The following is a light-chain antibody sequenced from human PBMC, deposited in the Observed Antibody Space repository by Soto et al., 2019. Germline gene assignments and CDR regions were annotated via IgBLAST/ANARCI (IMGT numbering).Light chain of an antibody. J-gene: IGKJ4*01. CDR3: QQLSNWPPLT. CDR1: QSVSNY. Sequence: EIVLTQSPATLSLSPGERATLSCRASQSVSNYLAWYQQKPGQAPRLLIYDASNRATGIPARFSGSGSGTDFTLTIISLEPEDLAVYYCQQLSNWPPLTFGGGTKVEI. CDR2: DAS. V-gene: IGKV3-11*01.